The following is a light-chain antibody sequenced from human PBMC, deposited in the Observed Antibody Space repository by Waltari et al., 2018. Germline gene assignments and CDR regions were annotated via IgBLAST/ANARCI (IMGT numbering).Light chain of an antibody. CDR1: SSAVGGYDY. CDR2: DVT. CDR3: SSYTSTSARV. J-gene: IGLJ3*02. V-gene: IGLV2-14*03. Sequence: QSALTQPASVSGSPSQSTTISSTGTSSAVGGYDYVSWYQQHPGKAPKLIIYDVTSRPSGVSNRFSGSKSGNTASLTISGLQAEDEADYYCSSYTSTSARVFGGGTKVTVL.